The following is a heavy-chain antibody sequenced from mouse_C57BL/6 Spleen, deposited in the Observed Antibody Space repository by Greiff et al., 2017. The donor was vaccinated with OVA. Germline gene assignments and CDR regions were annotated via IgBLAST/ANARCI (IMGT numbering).Heavy chain of an antibody. CDR1: GYAFTNYL. CDR2: INPGSGGT. D-gene: IGHD2-4*01. J-gene: IGHJ2*01. CDR3: ATSYDYDY. Sequence: VQLQQSGAELVRPGPSVKVSCKASGYAFTNYLIEWVKQRPGQGLEWIGVINPGSGGTNYNEKFKGKATLTADKSSSTAYMQLSSLTSEDSAVYFCATSYDYDYWGQGTTLTVSS. V-gene: IGHV1-54*01.